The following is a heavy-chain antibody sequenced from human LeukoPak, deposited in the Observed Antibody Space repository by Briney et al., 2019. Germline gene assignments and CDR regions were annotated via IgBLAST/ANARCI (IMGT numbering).Heavy chain of an antibody. CDR1: GFTFSSYS. CDR3: AREGGTGLVDY. J-gene: IGHJ4*02. V-gene: IGHV3-48*04. CDR2: ISSSSSTI. Sequence: GGSLRLSCAASGFTFSSYSMNWVRQAPGKGLEWVSYISSSSSTIYYADSVKGRFTISRDNAKNSLYLQMNSLRAEDTAVYYCAREGGTGLVDYWGQGTLVTVSS. D-gene: IGHD3/OR15-3a*01.